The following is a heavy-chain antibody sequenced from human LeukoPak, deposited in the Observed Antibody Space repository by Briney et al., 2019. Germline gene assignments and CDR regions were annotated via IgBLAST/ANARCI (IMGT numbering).Heavy chain of an antibody. Sequence: RPSETLSLTCAVYGGSFSGSYWSWIRQPPGKGLEWIGEINHSGSTNYNPSLKSRVTISVDTSKNQFSLKLSSVTAADTAVYYCARGRGVIYRGYYYYMDVWGKGTTVTVSS. CDR3: ARGRGVIYRGYYYYMDV. CDR1: GGSFSGSY. V-gene: IGHV4-34*01. D-gene: IGHD3-10*01. J-gene: IGHJ6*03. CDR2: INHSGST.